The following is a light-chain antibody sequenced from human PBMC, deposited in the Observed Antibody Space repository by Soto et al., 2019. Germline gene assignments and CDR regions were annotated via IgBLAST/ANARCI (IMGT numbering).Light chain of an antibody. CDR2: AAS. CDR3: QQSYSTFYT. CDR1: QSISSY. J-gene: IGKJ2*01. Sequence: DIQMTQSPSSLSASVGDRVTITCRASQSISSYLNWYQQKPGKAPKLLIYAASSLQSGVPSRFSGSGSGTDFTLTISSLQPEDFATDYCQQSYSTFYTFGQGTKLEIK. V-gene: IGKV1-39*01.